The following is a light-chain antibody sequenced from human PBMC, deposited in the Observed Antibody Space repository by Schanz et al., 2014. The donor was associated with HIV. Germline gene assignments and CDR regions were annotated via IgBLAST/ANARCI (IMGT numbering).Light chain of an antibody. CDR2: GAS. J-gene: IGKJ1*01. CDR3: QQYGSPPWT. V-gene: IGKV3-20*01. Sequence: EIVLTQSPGTLSLSPGERATLSCRASQSVRSSYLAWYQQKPGQAPRLLIFGASNRATGIPDRFSGGVSGTDFTLTISRVEPEDYAMYYCQQYGSPPWTFGQGTKVEVK. CDR1: QSVRSSY.